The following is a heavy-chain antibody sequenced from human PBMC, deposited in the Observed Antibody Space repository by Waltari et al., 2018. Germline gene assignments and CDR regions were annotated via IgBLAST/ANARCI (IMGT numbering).Heavy chain of an antibody. CDR2: INFNTGCP. V-gene: IGHV1-2*02. CDR1: GNTLSGYF. Sequence: QVLLAQSGAEVKMPGASVRVSCSGNTLSGYFLHLVRQAPGQGLEWMGWINFNTGCPLYAQNFQGTVTMTRDTSIATAYMELGGLGYDDTAVYYCATDRGGYPGMDVWGQGTTVTVSS. CDR3: ATDRGGYPGMDV. J-gene: IGHJ6*02. D-gene: IGHD5-12*01.